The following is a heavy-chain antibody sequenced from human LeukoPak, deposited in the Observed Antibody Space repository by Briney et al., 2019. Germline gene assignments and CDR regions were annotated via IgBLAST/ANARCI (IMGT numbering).Heavy chain of an antibody. V-gene: IGHV3-30*18. J-gene: IGHJ4*02. CDR3: AKGVGGYTIGYYFDY. Sequence: GGSLRLSCAASGFTFNTYGMHWVRQAPGKGLEWVAVISYDASNKNYADPVKGRFTISRDYSKNTVYLQMNSLRAEDTAVYFCAKGVGGYTIGYYFDYWGQGTLVTVSS. CDR1: GFTFNTYG. CDR2: ISYDASNK. D-gene: IGHD5-18*01.